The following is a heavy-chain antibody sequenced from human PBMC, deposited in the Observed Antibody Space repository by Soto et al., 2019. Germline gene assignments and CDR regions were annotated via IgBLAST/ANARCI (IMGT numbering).Heavy chain of an antibody. Sequence: PSETLSLTCAVSGGSISSSDYYWGWIRQPPGMGLEWIVSLYYTGSTSYNPSLKSRVTMSVDTSKNQFSLKLTSVAAPDTAVYYCARRRPAGVLQDAFDIWGPGTMVTVSS. J-gene: IGHJ3*02. V-gene: IGHV4-39*01. D-gene: IGHD6-19*01. CDR1: GGSISSSDYY. CDR2: LYYTGST. CDR3: ARRRPAGVLQDAFDI.